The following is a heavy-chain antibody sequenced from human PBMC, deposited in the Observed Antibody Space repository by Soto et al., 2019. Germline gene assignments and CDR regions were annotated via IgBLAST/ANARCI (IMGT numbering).Heavy chain of an antibody. CDR1: GFTFSSYA. V-gene: IGHV3-23*01. J-gene: IGHJ4*02. Sequence: EVQLLESGGGLVQPGGYLRLSCAASGFTFSSYAMRWVRQAPVKGLEWVSAISGSGDNTYYADSVKGRFTISRDNSKNTLYLQMNSLRAEDTAVYYCARRGSGSYYDYWGQGTLVTVSS. CDR3: ARRGSGSYYDY. CDR2: ISGSGDNT. D-gene: IGHD1-26*01.